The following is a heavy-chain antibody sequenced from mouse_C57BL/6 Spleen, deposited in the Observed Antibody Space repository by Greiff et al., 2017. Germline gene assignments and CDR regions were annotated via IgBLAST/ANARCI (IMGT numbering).Heavy chain of an antibody. Sequence: VQLQQPGAELVRPGSSVKLSCKASGYTFTSYWMHWVKQRPIQGLEWIGNIDPSDSETHYNQKFKDKATLTVDKSSSTAYMQLSSLTSENSAVYYCARDGSYVRYAMDYWGQGTSVTVSS. CDR1: GYTFTSYW. CDR3: ARDGSYVRYAMDY. CDR2: IDPSDSET. D-gene: IGHD1-1*02. J-gene: IGHJ4*01. V-gene: IGHV1-52*01.